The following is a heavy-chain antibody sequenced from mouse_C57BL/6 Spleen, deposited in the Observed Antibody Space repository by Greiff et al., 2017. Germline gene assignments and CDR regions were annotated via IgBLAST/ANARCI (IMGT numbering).Heavy chain of an antibody. J-gene: IGHJ3*01. V-gene: IGHV1-42*01. CDR3: ANYGSSYELAY. CDR1: GYSFTGYY. CDR2: INPSTGGT. Sequence: VQLKQSGPELVKPGASVKISCKASGYSFTGYYMNWVKQSPEKSLEWIGEINPSTGGTTYNQKFKAKATLTVDKSSSTAYMQLKSLTSEDSAVYYCANYGSSYELAYWGQGTLVTVSA. D-gene: IGHD1-1*01.